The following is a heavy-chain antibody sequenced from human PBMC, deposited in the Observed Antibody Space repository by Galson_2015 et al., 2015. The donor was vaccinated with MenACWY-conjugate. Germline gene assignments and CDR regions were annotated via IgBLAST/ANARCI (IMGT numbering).Heavy chain of an antibody. CDR3: AKNSMVTIWWRPFDD. J-gene: IGHJ4*02. Sequence: SLRLSCAASGFTFSDYIMTWVRQSPGKGLEWVSAISGSADSTYCADSVKGRFTISRDNSKDTLYLQMNSLRAEDTAVYFCAKNSMVTIWWRPFDDWGRGTLVTVSS. V-gene: IGHV3-23*01. CDR2: ISGSADST. CDR1: GFTFSDYI. D-gene: IGHD4/OR15-4a*01.